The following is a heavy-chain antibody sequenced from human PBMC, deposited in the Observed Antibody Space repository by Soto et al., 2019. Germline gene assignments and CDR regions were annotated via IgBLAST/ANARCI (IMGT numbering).Heavy chain of an antibody. CDR3: ARDPIGDWFDP. V-gene: IGHV3-48*03. CDR1: GFTFSSYE. Sequence: GGSLRLSCAASGFTFSSYEMNWVRQAPGKGLEWVSYISSSGSTIYYADSVKGRFTISRDNAKNSLYLQMNSLRAEDTAVYYCARDPIGDWFDPWGQGTLVTVSS. CDR2: ISSSGSTI. J-gene: IGHJ5*02. D-gene: IGHD3-16*01.